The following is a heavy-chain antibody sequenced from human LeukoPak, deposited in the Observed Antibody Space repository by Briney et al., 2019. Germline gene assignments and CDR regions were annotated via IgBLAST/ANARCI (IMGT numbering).Heavy chain of an antibody. V-gene: IGHV3-23*01. CDR3: AKDPFRARISAPDY. CDR1: GFTFSSYA. CDR2: ISGSGTNT. J-gene: IGHJ4*02. D-gene: IGHD6-6*01. Sequence: GGSLRLSCAASGFTFSSYAMSWVRQAPGKGLEWVSAISGSGTNTYYADSVKGRFTISRDNSKNTLYLQINSLRAEDTAVYYCAKDPFRARISAPDYWGQGTLVTGSS.